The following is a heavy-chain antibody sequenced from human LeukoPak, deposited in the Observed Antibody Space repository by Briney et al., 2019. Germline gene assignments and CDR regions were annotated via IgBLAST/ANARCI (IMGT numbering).Heavy chain of an antibody. CDR2: ISYDGSKK. CDR3: ARDRGGGLDV. V-gene: IGHV3-30*19. D-gene: IGHD2-15*01. CDR1: RFTFSYYD. J-gene: IGHJ6*02. Sequence: GGSLRLSCAASRFTFSYYDMHWVRQAPGKGLEWVAFISYDGSKKYYGDSVKGRFTISRDNSKNTLSLQMDSLRAEDTALYFCARDRGGGLDVWGQGTTVTVSS.